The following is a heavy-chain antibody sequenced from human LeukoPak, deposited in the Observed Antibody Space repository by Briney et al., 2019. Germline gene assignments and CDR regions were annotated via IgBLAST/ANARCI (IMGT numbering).Heavy chain of an antibody. CDR3: ASPSDYGDSRGYYYYYGMDV. CDR1: GYTFTSYA. J-gene: IGHJ6*02. CDR2: INTNTGNP. V-gene: IGHV7-4-1*02. Sequence: GASVRVSCKASGYTFTSYAMNWVRQAPGQGREWMGWINTNTGNPTYTQGFTGRFVFSLDTSVSTAYLQISSLKAEDTAVYYCASPSDYGDSRGYYYYYGMDVWGQGTTVTVSS. D-gene: IGHD4-17*01.